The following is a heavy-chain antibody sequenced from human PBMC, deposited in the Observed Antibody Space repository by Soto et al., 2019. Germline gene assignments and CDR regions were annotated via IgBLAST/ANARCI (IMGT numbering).Heavy chain of an antibody. Sequence: LSLTCTVSGGSMSSYYWTWIRQPAGKGLEWIGRVYSSGGTHYNPSLKSRVTISIDTSKNQFSLRLLSVTDADTAVYFCARGQRFSDWFDPWGQGTLVTVSS. CDR3: ARGQRFSDWFDP. D-gene: IGHD3-3*01. CDR1: GGSMSSYY. J-gene: IGHJ5*02. V-gene: IGHV4-4*07. CDR2: VYSSGGT.